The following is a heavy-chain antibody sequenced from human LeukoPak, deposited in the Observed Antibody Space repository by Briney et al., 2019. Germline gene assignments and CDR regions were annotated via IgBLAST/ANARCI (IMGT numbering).Heavy chain of an antibody. Sequence: SETLSLTCTVSGGSISSGGYYWSWIWQPPGKGLEWIGYIYHSGSTYYNPSLKSRVTISVDRSKNQFSLKLSSVTAADTAVYYCTRGAGWLIDYWGQGILVTVSS. J-gene: IGHJ4*02. D-gene: IGHD3-16*01. CDR1: GGSISSGGYY. CDR3: TRGAGWLIDY. CDR2: IYHSGST. V-gene: IGHV4-30-2*01.